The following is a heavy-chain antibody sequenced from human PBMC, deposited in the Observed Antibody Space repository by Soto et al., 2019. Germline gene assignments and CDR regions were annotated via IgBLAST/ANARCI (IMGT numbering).Heavy chain of an antibody. Sequence: GGSLRLSCAASGFTFSRYAMHWVRQAPGEGLEWVAVISRDGSSKYYGDSVKGRFTVSRDNSNNTLYLSMTSLRPDDTAVFYCARSRNGAVPDSINFWGQGTLVTVSA. D-gene: IGHD2-8*01. CDR3: ARSRNGAVPDSINF. V-gene: IGHV3-30-3*01. CDR2: ISRDGSSK. CDR1: GFTFSRYA. J-gene: IGHJ4*02.